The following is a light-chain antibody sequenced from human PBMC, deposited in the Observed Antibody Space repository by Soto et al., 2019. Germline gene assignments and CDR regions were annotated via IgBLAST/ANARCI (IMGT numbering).Light chain of an antibody. CDR3: CSYTGSSRV. Sequence: QSALTQPASVSGSPGQSITISCTGTSSDVGGYNYVSWYQQHPGKAPKLMIYDVSKRPSGVSNRFSGSKSGNTASLTISGLEAEDGADYYCCSYTGSSRVFGTGTKVTV. J-gene: IGLJ1*01. V-gene: IGLV2-14*01. CDR2: DVS. CDR1: SSDVGGYNY.